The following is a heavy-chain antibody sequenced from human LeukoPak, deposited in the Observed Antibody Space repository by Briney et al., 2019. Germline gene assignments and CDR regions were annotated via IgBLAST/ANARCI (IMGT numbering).Heavy chain of an antibody. D-gene: IGHD3-22*01. J-gene: IGHJ6*02. V-gene: IGHV3-23*01. CDR3: ATFSTYYYGSSGPESPPLEYYYGMDV. CDR2: ISGSGGST. CDR1: GFTFSSYA. Sequence: GGSLRLSCAASGFTFSSYAMSWVRQAPGKGLEWVSAISGSGGSTYYADSVKGRFTISRDNSKNTLYLQMNSLRAEDTAVYYCATFSTYYYGSSGPESPPLEYYYGMDVWGQGTTVTVSS.